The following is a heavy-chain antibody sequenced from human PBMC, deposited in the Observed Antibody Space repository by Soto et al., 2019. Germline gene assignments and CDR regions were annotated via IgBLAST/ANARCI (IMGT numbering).Heavy chain of an antibody. Sequence: GGSLRLSCAASGFTFSSYSMNWVRQAPGKGLEWVSSISSSSYIYYADSVKGRFTISRDNAKNSLYLQMNSLRAEDTAVYYCARDVWGLEQWLPFDYWGQGTLVTVSS. CDR3: ARDVWGLEQWLPFDY. D-gene: IGHD6-19*01. V-gene: IGHV3-21*01. CDR2: ISSSSYI. J-gene: IGHJ4*02. CDR1: GFTFSSYS.